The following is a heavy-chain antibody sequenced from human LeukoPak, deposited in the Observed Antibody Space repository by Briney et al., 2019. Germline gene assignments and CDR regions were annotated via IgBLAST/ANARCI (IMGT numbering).Heavy chain of an antibody. J-gene: IGHJ4*02. CDR3: ARRGEAMDPFDY. V-gene: IGHV5-51*01. D-gene: IGHD5-18*01. Sequence: KPGESLKISCKGSGYSFTTNWIGWVRQMPGKGLEWMGIIYPGDSDTRYSPSFQGQVTISADKSINTAYLQWSSLKASDTAIYYCARRGEAMDPFDYWGQGTLVTVSS. CDR2: IYPGDSDT. CDR1: GYSFTTNW.